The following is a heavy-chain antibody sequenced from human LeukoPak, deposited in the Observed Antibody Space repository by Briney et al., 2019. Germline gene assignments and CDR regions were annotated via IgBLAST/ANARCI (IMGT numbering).Heavy chain of an antibody. CDR2: IYTSGKT. V-gene: IGHV4-61*02. J-gene: IGHJ4*02. Sequence: SETLSLTCTVSGDSISSGRYYWSWVRQPAGKELEWIGRIYTSGKTDYNPHTPSLKSRVTVSLDTSKNQLSLFLTSVTAADTAMYYCARSFSGSYYFEYWGQGTLVTVSS. D-gene: IGHD1-26*01. CDR3: ARSFSGSYYFEY. CDR1: GDSISSGRYY.